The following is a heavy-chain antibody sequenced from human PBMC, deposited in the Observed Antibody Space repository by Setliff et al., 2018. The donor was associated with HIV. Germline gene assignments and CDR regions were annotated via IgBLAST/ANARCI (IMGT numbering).Heavy chain of an antibody. CDR2: IYTNGST. Sequence: KASETLSLTCTVSGGSISRGNHFWTWIRQPAGKGLEWIGRIYTNGSTNYNPSLKSRATIAVDTSKNQFSLKLSSVTAADTAVYYCARSVVVVTVEWFDPWGQGTLVTVS. J-gene: IGHJ5*02. CDR1: GGSISRGNHF. D-gene: IGHD2-21*02. CDR3: ARSVVVVTVEWFDP. V-gene: IGHV4-61*02.